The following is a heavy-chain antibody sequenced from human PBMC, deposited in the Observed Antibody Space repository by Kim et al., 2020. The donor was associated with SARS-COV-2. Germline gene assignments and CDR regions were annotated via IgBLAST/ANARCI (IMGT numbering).Heavy chain of an antibody. CDR1: GFTFSSYG. D-gene: IGHD4-17*01. CDR3: AKNLHYGDYVSVQIDY. J-gene: IGHJ4*02. V-gene: IGHV3-30*18. Sequence: GGSLRLSCAASGFTFSSYGMHWVRQAPGKGLEWVAVISYDGSNKYYADSVKGRFTISRDNSKNTLYLQMNSLRAEDTAVYYCAKNLHYGDYVSVQIDYWGQGTLVTVSP. CDR2: ISYDGSNK.